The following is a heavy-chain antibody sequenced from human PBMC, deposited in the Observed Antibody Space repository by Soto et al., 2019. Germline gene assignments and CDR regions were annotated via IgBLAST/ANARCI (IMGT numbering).Heavy chain of an antibody. CDR3: AREKFEYSSSSPSYYFDY. V-gene: IGHV4-31*03. CDR1: GGSIGGGGYY. J-gene: IGHJ4*02. D-gene: IGHD6-6*01. Sequence: SETQSLTCTVSGGSIGGGGYYWSWIRQHPGKGLEWIGYIYYSGSTYYNPSLKSRVTISVDTSKNQFSLKLSSVTAADTAVYYCAREKFEYSSSSPSYYFDYWGQGTLVTVSS. CDR2: IYYSGST.